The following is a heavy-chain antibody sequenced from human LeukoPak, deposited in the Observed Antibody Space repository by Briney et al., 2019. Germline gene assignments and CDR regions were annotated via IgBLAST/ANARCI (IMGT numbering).Heavy chain of an antibody. CDR1: GGTFSSYA. D-gene: IGHD2-2*03. CDR2: IIPIFGTA. V-gene: IGHV1-69*13. Sequence: SVKVSCKASGGTFSSYAISWVRQAPGQGLEWMGGIIPIFGTANYAQEFQGRVTITADESTSTAYMELSSLRSEDTAVYYCASGYCSGTSCYATPLNYYYYGMDVWGQGTTVTVSS. CDR3: ASGYCSGTSCYATPLNYYYYGMDV. J-gene: IGHJ6*02.